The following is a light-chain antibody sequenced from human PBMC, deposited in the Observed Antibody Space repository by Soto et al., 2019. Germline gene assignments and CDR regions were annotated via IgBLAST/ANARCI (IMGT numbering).Light chain of an antibody. Sequence: VVMNQSPLSLPVTFGQPASISCRYSQSLLYSDGNTYLSWFTKRQGQYTRSIIYKVSNRESGVPDRVSGMVSGNDVTRKISRVEAEEVGVDEGMQGTHWTITFGQGTRLEIK. V-gene: IGKV2-30*01. CDR3: MQGTHWTIT. CDR1: QSLLYSDGNTY. J-gene: IGKJ5*01. CDR2: KVS.